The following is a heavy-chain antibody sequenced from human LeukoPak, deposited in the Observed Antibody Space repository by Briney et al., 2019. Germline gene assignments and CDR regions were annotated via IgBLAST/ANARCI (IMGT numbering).Heavy chain of an antibody. CDR2: SNPSGGST. CDR3: ARARGSGSYYGHDYYYYHYMDV. D-gene: IGHD3-10*01. Sequence: ASVKVSCKASGDTFTTDYIHWVRQGPGQGPEWMGVSNPSGGSTTNAQKFQGRVTMTRDASTSTVYMELSSLRSEDTAIYYCARARGSGSYYGHDYYYYHYMDVWGKGTTVTVSS. J-gene: IGHJ6*03. V-gene: IGHV1-46*01. CDR1: GDTFTTDY.